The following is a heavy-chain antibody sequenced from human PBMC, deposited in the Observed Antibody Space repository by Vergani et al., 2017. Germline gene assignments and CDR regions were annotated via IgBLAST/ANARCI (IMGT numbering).Heavy chain of an antibody. J-gene: IGHJ5*02. V-gene: IGHV5-10-1*03. CDR2: IAPSDSYT. Sequence: DVQLVQSGSEVTKPVESLRISCKGSGYSFTSHWISWVRQMPGQGLEWMGSIAPSDSYTNYSPSFQGHVTISTEKSISTAYLQWSSLKASDTAMYYCARHTTYYYNSSGYYYGWFDPWGQGTLVTVSS. CDR3: ARHTTYYYNSSGYYYGWFDP. D-gene: IGHD3-22*01. CDR1: GYSFTSHW.